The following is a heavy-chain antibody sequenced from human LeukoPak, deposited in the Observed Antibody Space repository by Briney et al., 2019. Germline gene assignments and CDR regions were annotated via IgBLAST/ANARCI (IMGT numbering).Heavy chain of an antibody. Sequence: GGSLRLSCAASGFSFSSYGMNWVRQAPGKGLEWVSTISTSDNYIYYADSVKGRFTISRDNAKNSLYLQMNSLRAEDTAMYYCARNILFAFDIWGQGTMVPVSS. V-gene: IGHV3-21*04. CDR3: ARNILFAFDI. CDR1: GFSFSSYG. J-gene: IGHJ3*02. CDR2: ISTSDNYI.